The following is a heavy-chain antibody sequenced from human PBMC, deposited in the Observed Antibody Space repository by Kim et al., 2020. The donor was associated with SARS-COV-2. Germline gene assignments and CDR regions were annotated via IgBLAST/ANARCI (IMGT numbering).Heavy chain of an antibody. V-gene: IGHV5-51*01. CDR1: GYSFTSYW. CDR3: ARHRGAFDWLLHDAFDI. D-gene: IGHD3-9*01. J-gene: IGHJ3*02. Sequence: GESLKISCKGSGYSFTSYWIGWVRQMPGKGLEWMGIIYPGDSDTRYSPSFQGQVTISADKSISTAYLQWSSLKASDTAMYYCARHRGAFDWLLHDAFDIWGQGTVVTVSS. CDR2: IYPGDSDT.